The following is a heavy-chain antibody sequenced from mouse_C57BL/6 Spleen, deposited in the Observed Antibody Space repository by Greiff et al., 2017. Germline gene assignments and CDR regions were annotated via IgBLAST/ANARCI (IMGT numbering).Heavy chain of an antibody. J-gene: IGHJ2*01. CDR3: ARAYYSNYYFDY. Sequence: QVQLQQPGAELVMPGASVKLSCKASGYTFTSYWMHWVKQRPGQGLEWIGEIDPSDSYTNYNQKFKGKSTLTVDKSSSTAYMQLSNLTSEDSAVYYCARAYYSNYYFDYWGQGTTLTVSS. V-gene: IGHV1-69*01. CDR1: GYTFTSYW. D-gene: IGHD2-5*01. CDR2: IDPSDSYT.